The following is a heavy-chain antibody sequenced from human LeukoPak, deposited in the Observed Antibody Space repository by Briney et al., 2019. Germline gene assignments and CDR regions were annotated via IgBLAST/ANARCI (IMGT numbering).Heavy chain of an antibody. CDR3: ARAVGYCSGGSCSLDY. CDR1: GGSFSGYY. V-gene: IGHV4-34*01. Sequence: SETLSLTCAVYGGSFSGYYWSWIRQPPGKGLVWIGEINHSGSTNYNPSLKSRVTISVDTSKNQFSLKLSSVTAADTAVYYCARAVGYCSGGSCSLDYWGQGTLVTVSS. D-gene: IGHD2-15*01. CDR2: INHSGST. J-gene: IGHJ4*02.